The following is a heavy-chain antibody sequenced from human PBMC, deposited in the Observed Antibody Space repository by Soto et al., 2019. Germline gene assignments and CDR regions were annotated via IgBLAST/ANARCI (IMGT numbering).Heavy chain of an antibody. V-gene: IGHV4-59*01. J-gene: IGHJ6*02. CDR1: GDSMTNNY. CDR3: ARALGDWGTYYYYYGMDV. Sequence: SETLSLTCTVSGDSMTNNYWGWIRQPPGKGLEWIGYVYYSGATNYNPSLKSRVSMSPDPSRNQFSLKLTSVTAADTAVYYCARALGDWGTYYYYYGMDVWGQGTMVTVSS. CDR2: VYYSGAT. D-gene: IGHD3-16*01.